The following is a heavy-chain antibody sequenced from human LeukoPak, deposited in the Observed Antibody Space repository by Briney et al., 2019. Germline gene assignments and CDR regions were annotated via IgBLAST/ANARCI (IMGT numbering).Heavy chain of an antibody. D-gene: IGHD6-19*01. CDR1: GFTFSSYG. J-gene: IGHJ6*02. CDR2: ISYDGSNK. CDR3: AKDWAGEYYYCYYGMDV. Sequence: PGGSLRLSCAASGFTFSSYGMHWVRQAPGKGLEWVAVISYDGSNKYYADSVKGRFTISRDNSKNTLYLQMNSLRGEDTAVYYCAKDWAGEYYYCYYGMDVWGQGTTVTVSS. V-gene: IGHV3-30*18.